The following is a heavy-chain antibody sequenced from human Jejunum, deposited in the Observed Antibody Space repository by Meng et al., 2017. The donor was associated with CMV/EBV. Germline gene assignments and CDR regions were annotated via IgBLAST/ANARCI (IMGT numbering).Heavy chain of an antibody. J-gene: IGHJ4*02. CDR1: TSSL. CDR2: LHPYASDT. V-gene: IGHV5-51*01. Sequence: TSSLIGSVRQMPWSGLEWMGILHPYASDTRYNPSFRCQVTVSVDYSISTTYLQRSSLEASDTAMYYCARGGTYDFWTTYFSFPFDYWGQGTPVTVSS. D-gene: IGHD3/OR15-3a*01. CDR3: ARGGTYDFWTTYFSFPFDY.